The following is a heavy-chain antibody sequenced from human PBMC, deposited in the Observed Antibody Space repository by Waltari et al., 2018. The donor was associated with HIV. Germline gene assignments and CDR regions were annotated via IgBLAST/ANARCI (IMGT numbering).Heavy chain of an antibody. CDR2: IHYGGTT. CDR1: DYSLTSGYY. D-gene: IGHD3-22*01. V-gene: IGHV4-38-2*02. Sequence: VQLQESGPGLVKPSETLSLSCLLSDYSLTSGYYWGWIRQPPGKGLEWIGSIHYGGTTYYNPSLKSQVSISIDTSRNLFSLKLSSVTAADTAVYYCARGDYYDNSGYYLFDIWGQGTLVIVSS. CDR3: ARGDYYDNSGYYLFDI. J-gene: IGHJ4*02.